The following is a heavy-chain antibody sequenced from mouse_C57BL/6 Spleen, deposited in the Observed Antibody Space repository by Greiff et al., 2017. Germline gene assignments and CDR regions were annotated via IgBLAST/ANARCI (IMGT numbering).Heavy chain of an antibody. J-gene: IGHJ2*01. Sequence: QVHVKQSGAELAKPGASVKLSCKASGYTFTSYWMHWVKQRPGQGLEWIGYINPISGYTKYNQKFKDKATLTADKSSSTAYMQLSSLTYEDSAVYYCARDYYGTHYFDYWGQGTTLTVSS. D-gene: IGHD1-1*01. CDR2: INPISGYT. CDR3: ARDYYGTHYFDY. V-gene: IGHV1-7*01. CDR1: GYTFTSYW.